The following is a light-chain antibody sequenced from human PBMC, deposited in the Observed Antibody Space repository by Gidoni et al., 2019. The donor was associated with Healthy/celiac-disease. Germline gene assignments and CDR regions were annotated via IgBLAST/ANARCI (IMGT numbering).Light chain of an antibody. J-gene: IGLJ1*01. CDR2: GNS. CDR1: SSNIGAGYD. V-gene: IGLV1-40*01. CDR3: QSYDSSLSGYV. Sequence: QSVLTPPPSVSGAPGQRVTISCTGSSSNIGAGYDVHWYQQLPGTAPKLLIYGNSNRPSGVPDRFSGSKSGTSASRAITGLQAEDEADYYCQSYDSSLSGYVFGTGTKVTVL.